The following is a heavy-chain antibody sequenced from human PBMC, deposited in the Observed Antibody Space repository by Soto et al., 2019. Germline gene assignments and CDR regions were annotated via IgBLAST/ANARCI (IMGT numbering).Heavy chain of an antibody. V-gene: IGHV4-59*01. D-gene: IGHD3-22*01. CDR3: ARVEPDYYDSSGYKFDY. J-gene: IGHJ4*02. CDR1: GGSISSYY. CDR2: IYYSGST. Sequence: PSETLSLTCTVSGGSISSYYWSWIRQPPGKGLEWIGYIYYSGSTNYNPSLKSRVTISVDTSKNQFSLKLSSVTAADTAVYYCARVEPDYYDSSGYKFDYWGQGTLVTVSS.